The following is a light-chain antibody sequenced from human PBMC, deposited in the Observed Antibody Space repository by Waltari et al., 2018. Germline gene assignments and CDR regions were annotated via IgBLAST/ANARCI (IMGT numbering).Light chain of an antibody. J-gene: IGLJ1*01. Sequence: QSPLTQPASVSASPGQSITLPCTGPSSDIGGYVYASWYQQHPGRAPKLIIYEVDKRPSGISSRFSGSKSGNTASLTISGLQPEDEADYYCCSYTNSGTRVFGTGTKVTVL. CDR1: SSDIGGYVY. CDR2: EVD. CDR3: CSYTNSGTRV. V-gene: IGLV2-14*03.